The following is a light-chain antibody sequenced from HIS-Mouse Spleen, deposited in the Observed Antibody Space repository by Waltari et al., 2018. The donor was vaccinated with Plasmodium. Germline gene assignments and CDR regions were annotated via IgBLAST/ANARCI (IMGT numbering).Light chain of an antibody. J-gene: IGLJ2*01. CDR1: SSAGGSYTL. Sequence: QSALTQPASVSGSPGQSITISCTGTSSAGGSYTLVSWYPQRPGKAPKLMIYEGSKRPSGVSNRFSGSKSGNTASLTISGLQAEDEADYYCCSYAGSSTFVVFGGGTKLTVL. V-gene: IGLV2-23*03. CDR3: CSYAGSSTFVV. CDR2: EGS.